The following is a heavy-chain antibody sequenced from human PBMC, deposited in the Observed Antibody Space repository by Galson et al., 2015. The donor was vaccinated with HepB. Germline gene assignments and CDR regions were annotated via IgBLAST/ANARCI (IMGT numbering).Heavy chain of an antibody. D-gene: IGHD6-19*01. CDR3: ASESQRGWLPRFDP. V-gene: IGHV1-2*02. J-gene: IGHJ5*02. CDR1: GYTFTGYY. Sequence: SVKVSCKASGYTFTGYYMHWVRQAPGQGLEWMGWINPNSGGTNYAQKFQGRVTMTRDTSISTAYMELSRLRSDDTAVYYCASESQRGWLPRFDPWGQGTLVTVSS. CDR2: INPNSGGT.